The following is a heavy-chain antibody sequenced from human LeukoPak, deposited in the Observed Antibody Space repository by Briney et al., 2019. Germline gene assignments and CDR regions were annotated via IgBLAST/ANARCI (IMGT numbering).Heavy chain of an antibody. J-gene: IGHJ3*02. V-gene: IGHV1-2*02. Sequence: ASVKVSCKASGYTFTSYYIHWVRQAPGQGLEWMGWINPNSGVTHYPQKFQGRVTMTRDTSISTAYMELSRLRSDDTAVYYCARGGEQQWLVVLDAFDIWGQGTMVTVSS. CDR3: ARGGEQQWLVVLDAFDI. CDR1: GYTFTSYY. D-gene: IGHD6-19*01. CDR2: INPNSGVT.